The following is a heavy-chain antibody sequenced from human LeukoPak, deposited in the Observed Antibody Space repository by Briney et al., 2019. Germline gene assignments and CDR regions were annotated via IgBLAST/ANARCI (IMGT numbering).Heavy chain of an antibody. J-gene: IGHJ4*02. Sequence: PSVNVSCKASGYTFTSYDINWVRQATGQGLEWMGWMNPNSGNTGYAQKFQGRVTMTRNTSISTAYMELSSLRSEDTAVYYCARGRWAYYYDSSGYKYWGQGTLVTVSS. CDR1: GYTFTSYD. CDR2: MNPNSGNT. V-gene: IGHV1-8*01. D-gene: IGHD3-22*01. CDR3: ARGRWAYYYDSSGYKY.